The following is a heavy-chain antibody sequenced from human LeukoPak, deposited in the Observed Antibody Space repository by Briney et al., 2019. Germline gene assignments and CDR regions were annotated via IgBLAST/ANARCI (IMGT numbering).Heavy chain of an antibody. CDR2: IYYSGST. V-gene: IGHV4-39*01. Sequence: KPSETLSLTCTVSGGSISSSSYYWGWIRQPPGKGLEWIGSIYYSGSTYYNPPLKSRVTISVDTSKNQFSLKLSSVTAADTAVYYCARQSYSSSWYFDYWGQGTLVTVSS. D-gene: IGHD6-13*01. CDR3: ARQSYSSSWYFDY. J-gene: IGHJ4*02. CDR1: GGSISSSSYY.